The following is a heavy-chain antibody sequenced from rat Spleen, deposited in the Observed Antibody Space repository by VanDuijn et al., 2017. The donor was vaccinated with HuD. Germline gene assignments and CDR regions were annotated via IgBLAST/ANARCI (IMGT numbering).Heavy chain of an antibody. CDR3: ARSEGVHYNLPFAD. J-gene: IGHJ3*01. V-gene: IGHV3-1*01. Sequence: EVQLQESGPGLVKPSHSLSLTCSVTGYSITSNYWGWIRKFPGNKMEWMGYIDFSGSTGYNPSLKARISITRDTSKNQFFLQVNSVTAEDTATYYCARSEGVHYNLPFADWGQGTLVTVSS. D-gene: IGHD1-5*01. CDR2: IDFSGST. CDR1: GYSITSNY.